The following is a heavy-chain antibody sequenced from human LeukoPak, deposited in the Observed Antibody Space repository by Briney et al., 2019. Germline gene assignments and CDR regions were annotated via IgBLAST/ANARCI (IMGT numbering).Heavy chain of an antibody. CDR1: GFTFSDYG. D-gene: IGHD2-2*01. V-gene: IGHV3-33*06. J-gene: IGHJ6*03. CDR3: AKSPRGCSSTTSCYYYYMDV. Sequence: GGSLRLSCAASGFTFSDYGVHWVRQAPGKGLEWVALIWYDGSNKYYADSVKGRFTISRDNSKNTLYLQMNSLRAEDTAVYYCAKSPRGCSSTTSCYYYYMDVWGKGTTVTVSS. CDR2: IWYDGSNK.